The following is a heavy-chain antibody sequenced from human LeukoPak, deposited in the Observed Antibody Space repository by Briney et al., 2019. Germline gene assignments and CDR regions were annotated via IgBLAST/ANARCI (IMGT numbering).Heavy chain of an antibody. V-gene: IGHV3-23*01. CDR2: ISGSAGDI. CDR3: AEDQEGYDY. J-gene: IGHJ4*02. D-gene: IGHD6-13*01. CDR1: GLTFSRYP. Sequence: GGSLRLSCVVSGLTFSRYPMTWVRQAPGKGLEWVSTISGSAGDIHYADSVKGRFTISRDNAKNTLYLQMNSLRVEDTAVYYCAEDQEGYDYWGQGTLVTVSS.